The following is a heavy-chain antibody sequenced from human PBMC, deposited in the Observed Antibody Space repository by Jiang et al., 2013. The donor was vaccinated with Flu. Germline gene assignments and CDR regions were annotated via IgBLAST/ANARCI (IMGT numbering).Heavy chain of an antibody. D-gene: IGHD3-9*01. CDR2: YDGSNK. J-gene: IGHJ6*02. CDR3: AKVRYDILTGYLYYYYYGMDV. Sequence: YDGSNKYYADSVKGRFTISRDNSKNTLYLQMNSLRAEDTAVYYCAKVRYDILTGYLYYYYYGMDVWGQGTTVTVSS. V-gene: IGHV3-30*18.